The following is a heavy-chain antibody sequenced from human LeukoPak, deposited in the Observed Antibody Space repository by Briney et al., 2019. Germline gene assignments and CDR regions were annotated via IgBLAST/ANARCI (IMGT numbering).Heavy chain of an antibody. J-gene: IGHJ3*02. V-gene: IGHV3-23*01. CDR3: ANSVTISHAFDI. CDR1: GFTFSSYG. Sequence: GGSLRLSCAASGFTFSSYGMTWVRQAPGKGLQWVSAVSGSGAHTYYADSVKGRFTISRDNSKNTLYLQMNSLRAEDTAVYYCANSVTISHAFDIWGQGTMVTVSS. D-gene: IGHD4-11*01. CDR2: VSGSGAHT.